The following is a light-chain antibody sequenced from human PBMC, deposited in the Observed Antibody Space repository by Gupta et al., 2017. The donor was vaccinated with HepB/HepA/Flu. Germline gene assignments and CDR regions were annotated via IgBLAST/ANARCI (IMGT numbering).Light chain of an antibody. Sequence: MVMNQSQDFLAVSMGERATLSCKSSQSVFHTSSNRNYLAWYQQKPGQPPRLLIYWASTRESGVPDRFSGSGSGTEFTLTISSLQAEDVAVYFCHQYSDHPYTFGQGTNLEIK. CDR2: WAS. CDR1: QSVFHTSSNRNY. J-gene: IGKJ2*01. V-gene: IGKV4-1*01. CDR3: HQYSDHPYT.